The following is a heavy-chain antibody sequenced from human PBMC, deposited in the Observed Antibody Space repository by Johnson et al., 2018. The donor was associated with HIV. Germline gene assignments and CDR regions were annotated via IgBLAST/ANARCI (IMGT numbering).Heavy chain of an antibody. CDR2: ISSSGSTI. J-gene: IGHJ3*02. D-gene: IGHD6-13*01. V-gene: IGHV3-48*01. CDR3: ARGHYSSSWYGRYAFDI. Sequence: VQLVESGGGVVQPGRSLRLSCAASGFTFSRNAMHWVRQAPGKGLEWVSYISSSGSTIYYADSVKGRFTISRDKAKNSLYLQLNSLRAEDTAVYYCARGHYSSSWYGRYAFDIWGQGTLVTVSS. CDR1: GFTFSRNA.